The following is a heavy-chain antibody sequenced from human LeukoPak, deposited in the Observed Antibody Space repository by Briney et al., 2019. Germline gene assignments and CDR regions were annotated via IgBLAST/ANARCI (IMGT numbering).Heavy chain of an antibody. CDR3: AKSSRGSSRDYFDY. J-gene: IGHJ4*02. CDR1: GFTFSSYA. Sequence: GGSLRLSCAASGFTFSSYAMSWVRQAPGKGLQWVSSINGSGGGTYYADSVKGRFTISRDKSKNTLYLQMYSLRAEDTALYYCAKSSRGSSRDYFDYWDQGILVTVSS. V-gene: IGHV3-23*01. CDR2: INGSGGGT. D-gene: IGHD1-26*01.